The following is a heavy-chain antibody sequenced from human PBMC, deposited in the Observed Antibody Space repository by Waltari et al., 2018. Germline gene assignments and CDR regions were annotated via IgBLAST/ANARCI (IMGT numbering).Heavy chain of an antibody. J-gene: IGHJ4*02. CDR3: ARVGDVRGWGFGNFDY. V-gene: IGHV4-59*01. CDR1: GCSISSYY. Sequence: QVQLQESGPGLVKPSETLSLTCTVSGCSISSYYWSWIRPPPGKGLEWIGYIYYSGSTNYNPSLKSRVTISVDTSKNQFSLKLSSVTAADTAVYYCARVGDVRGWGFGNFDYWGQGTLVTVSS. D-gene: IGHD1-26*01. CDR2: IYYSGST.